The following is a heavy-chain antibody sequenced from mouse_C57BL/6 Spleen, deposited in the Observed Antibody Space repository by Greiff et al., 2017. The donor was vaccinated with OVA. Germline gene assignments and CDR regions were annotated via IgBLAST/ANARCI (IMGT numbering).Heavy chain of an antibody. Sequence: QVQLKESGAELASPGASVTLSCKASGYTFPDHIMNWVKKRPGQGLEWIGRIYPVSGETNYNQKFMGKATFSVDRSSSTVYMVLNSLTSEDPAVYYCGKSYGKKIPYAMDYWGQGTSVTVSS. D-gene: IGHD2-1*01. CDR2: IYPVSGET. V-gene: IGHV1-11*01. CDR3: GKSYGKKIPYAMDY. J-gene: IGHJ4*01. CDR1: GYTFPDHI.